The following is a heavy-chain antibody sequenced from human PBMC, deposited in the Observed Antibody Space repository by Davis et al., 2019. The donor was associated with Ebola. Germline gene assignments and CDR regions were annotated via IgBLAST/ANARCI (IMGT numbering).Heavy chain of an antibody. V-gene: IGHV3-23*03. J-gene: IGHJ4*02. Sequence: GESLKISCAASGFTFSSYAMSWLRQAPGKGLEWVSLINSDGSGTTYADSVKGRFTISRDNAKNSLYLQMNSLRAEDTALYYCAKDKSIIAVAYYFDYWGQGTLVTVSS. CDR3: AKDKSIIAVAYYFDY. CDR2: INSDGSGT. CDR1: GFTFSSYA. D-gene: IGHD6-19*01.